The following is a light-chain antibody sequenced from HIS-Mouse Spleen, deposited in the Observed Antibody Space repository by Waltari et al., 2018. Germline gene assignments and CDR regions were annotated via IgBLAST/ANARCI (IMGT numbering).Light chain of an antibody. CDR1: QDISNY. V-gene: IGKV1-33*01. J-gene: IGKJ4*01. CDR3: QQYDNLLT. Sequence: DIQMTQSPSSLSASVRDSITITCQASQDISNYLNWYQQKPGKAHKLLIYDATNVETGVPSRFSGSGSGTDFTFTINSLQPEDIATYYCQQYDNLLTFGGGTKVEIK. CDR2: DAT.